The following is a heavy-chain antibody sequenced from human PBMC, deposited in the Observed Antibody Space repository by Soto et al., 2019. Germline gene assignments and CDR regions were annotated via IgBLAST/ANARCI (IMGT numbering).Heavy chain of an antibody. J-gene: IGHJ6*02. CDR3: ARGLQSYFGMDV. CDR2: ISAHNGNK. V-gene: IGHV1-18*01. D-gene: IGHD1-1*01. Sequence: QVHLVQSGAEVKTPGASVTISCKASGYTFTNYDISWVRQAPGQGLEWMAWISAHNGNKNYAEKFQGRVTMTTDTSTSTAYMEVRSLRSDDTAVYYCARGLQSYFGMDVWGQGTTVTVSS. CDR1: GYTFTNYD.